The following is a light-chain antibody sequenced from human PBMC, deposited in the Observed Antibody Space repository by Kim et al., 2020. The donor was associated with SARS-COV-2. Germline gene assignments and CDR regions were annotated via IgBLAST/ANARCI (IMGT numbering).Light chain of an antibody. V-gene: IGLV3-19*01. CDR1: SLRLYY. J-gene: IGLJ2*01. CDR3: NSRDNSGYYVV. Sequence: SSELTQDSAVSAALGQTVTITCQGDSLRLYYASWYQQKPGQAPQLVIYGKNSRPSGIPDRFSGSSSGNTASLIITGAQAEDEADYYCNSRDNSGYYVVFGGGTQLTVL. CDR2: GKN.